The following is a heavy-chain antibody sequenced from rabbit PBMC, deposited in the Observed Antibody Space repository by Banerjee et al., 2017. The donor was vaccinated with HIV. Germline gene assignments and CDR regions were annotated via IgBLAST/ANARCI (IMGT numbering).Heavy chain of an antibody. Sequence: QSLEESGGDLVKPGASLTLTCTASGFSFSSGYDICWVRQAPGKGLEWIACIYTGSGHTYYASWAKGRFTISKTSSTTVTLQMTSLTAADTATYFCARGDAGSRYAFNLWGQGTLVTVS. D-gene: IGHD4-2*01. V-gene: IGHV1S40*01. CDR1: GFSFSSGYD. CDR2: IYTGSGHT. J-gene: IGHJ4*01. CDR3: ARGDAGSRYAFNL.